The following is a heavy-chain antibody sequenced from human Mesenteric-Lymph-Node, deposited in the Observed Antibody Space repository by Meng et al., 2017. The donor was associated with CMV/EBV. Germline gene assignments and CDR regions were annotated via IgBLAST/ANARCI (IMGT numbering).Heavy chain of an antibody. CDR1: GFTFSSYW. J-gene: IGHJ4*02. D-gene: IGHD2-2*01. CDR3: ARSKIAPGAVFDY. CDR2: INTDGTTS. Sequence: LSLTCAVSGFTFSSYWMFWVRQAAGKGPVWVSRINTDGTTSTYADSVKGRFTISRDNAKATLYLQMNSLRADDTAVYYCARSKIAPGAVFDYWGQGTLVTVSS. V-gene: IGHV3-74*03.